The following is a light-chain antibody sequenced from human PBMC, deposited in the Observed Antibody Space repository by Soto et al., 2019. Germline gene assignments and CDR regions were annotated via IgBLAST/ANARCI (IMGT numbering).Light chain of an antibody. CDR1: QGISTF. CDR3: QKYNPAPFP. CDR2: GAS. V-gene: IGKV1-27*01. Sequence: DIQVTQSPSSLSASVGDTVTITCRASQGISTFLAWYQQKPGKVPKLLISGASILRSGVPSRFSGSGSGKDFTLTINSLQPEDVATYYCQKYNPAPFPFGPGTTVDI. J-gene: IGKJ3*01.